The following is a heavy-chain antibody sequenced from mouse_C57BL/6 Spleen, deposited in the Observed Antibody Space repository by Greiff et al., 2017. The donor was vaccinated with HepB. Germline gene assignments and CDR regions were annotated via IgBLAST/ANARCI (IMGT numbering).Heavy chain of an antibody. CDR1: GYTFTSYW. CDR3: ARRKELSWYFDV. J-gene: IGHJ1*03. V-gene: IGHV1-64*01. D-gene: IGHD4-1*01. Sequence: QVQLQQPGAELVKPGASVKLSCKASGYTFTSYWMHWVKQRPGQGLEWIGMIHPNSGSTNYNEKFKSKATLTVDKSSSTAYMQLSSLTSEDSAVYYCARRKELSWYFDVWGTGTTVTVSS. CDR2: IHPNSGST.